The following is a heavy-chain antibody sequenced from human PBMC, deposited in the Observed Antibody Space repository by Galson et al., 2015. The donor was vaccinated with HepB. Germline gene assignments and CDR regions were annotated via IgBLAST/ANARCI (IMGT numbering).Heavy chain of an antibody. CDR3: ARDSGEVGYCSGGSCYLPDY. D-gene: IGHD2-15*01. V-gene: IGHV1-2*06. Sequence: SVKVSCKASGYTFTGYYMHWVRQAPGQGLEWMGRINPNSGGTNYAQKFQGRVTMTRDTSISTAYMELSRLRSDDTAVYYCARDSGEVGYCSGGSCYLPDYWGQGTLVTVSS. CDR2: INPNSGGT. CDR1: GYTFTGYY. J-gene: IGHJ4*02.